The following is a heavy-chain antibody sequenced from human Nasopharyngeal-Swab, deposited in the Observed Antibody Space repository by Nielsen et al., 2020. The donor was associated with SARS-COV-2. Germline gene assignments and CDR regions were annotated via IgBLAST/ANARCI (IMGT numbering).Heavy chain of an antibody. Sequence: SETLSLTCSVSGGSLSKYHWSWIRQAPGKGLEWIGEINHSGTTNYNPSLKSRVSISIDMSENQISLKLKMTSVTAADTAVYYCGTVVVSEDWGQGSLVTVSS. CDR3: GTVVVSED. J-gene: IGHJ4*02. D-gene: IGHD1-14*01. CDR2: INHSGTT. CDR1: GGSLSKYH. V-gene: IGHV4-34*01.